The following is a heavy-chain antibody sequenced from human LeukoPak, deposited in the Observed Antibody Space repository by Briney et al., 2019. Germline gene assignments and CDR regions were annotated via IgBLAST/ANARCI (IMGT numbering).Heavy chain of an antibody. CDR2: IRYDGSNK. CDR3: AKDYYDFWSGYYPDY. Sequence: GGSLRLSCAASGFTFSSYGMHWVRQAPGKGLELVAFIRYDGSNKYYADSVKGRFTISRDNSKNTLYLQMNSLRAEDTAVYYCAKDYYDFWSGYYPDYWGQGTLVTVSS. D-gene: IGHD3-3*01. V-gene: IGHV3-30*02. CDR1: GFTFSSYG. J-gene: IGHJ4*02.